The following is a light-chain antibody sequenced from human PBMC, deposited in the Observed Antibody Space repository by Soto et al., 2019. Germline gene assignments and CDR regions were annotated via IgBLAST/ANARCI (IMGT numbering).Light chain of an antibody. CDR1: SXDIGAYKY. CDR3: SSYTTGSTLYV. J-gene: IGLJ1*01. Sequence: QSALTQPDSVSGSPGQSITISCTGSSXDIGAYKYVSWYQQYPGKAPKLIIFEVSNRPSGVSNRFSGSKSGNTASLTIAGLQAEDEADYHCSSYTTGSTLYVFGGGTKVTVL. V-gene: IGLV2-14*01. CDR2: EVS.